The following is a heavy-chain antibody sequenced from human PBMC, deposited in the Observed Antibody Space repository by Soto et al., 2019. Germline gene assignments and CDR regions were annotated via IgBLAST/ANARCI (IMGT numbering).Heavy chain of an antibody. Sequence: QVQLVQSGAEVKKPGASVKVSCKASGYTFTSYGISWVRQAPGQCLEWMGWISAYNGNTNYAQKLQGRVTMTTDTSTSTADMELRSLISDDTAVYYCARSIIGYCSGGSCYAYFDIWGQGTMVTVSS. J-gene: IGHJ3*02. V-gene: IGHV1-18*01. CDR3: ARSIIGYCSGGSCYAYFDI. CDR1: GYTFTSYG. D-gene: IGHD2-15*01. CDR2: ISAYNGNT.